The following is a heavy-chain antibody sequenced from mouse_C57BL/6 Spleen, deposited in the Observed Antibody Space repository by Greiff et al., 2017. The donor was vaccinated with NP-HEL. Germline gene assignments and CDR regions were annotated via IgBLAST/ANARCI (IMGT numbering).Heavy chain of an antibody. V-gene: IGHV1-59*01. CDR1: GYTFTSYW. Sequence: QVQLQQPGAELVRPGTSVKLSCKASGYTFTSYWMHWVKQRPGQGLEWIGVIDPSDSYTNYNQKFKGKATLTVDTSSSTAYMQLSSLTSEDSAVYYFARAGGNGYYFDYWGQGTTLTVSS. D-gene: IGHD1-1*02. CDR3: ARAGGNGYYFDY. J-gene: IGHJ2*01. CDR2: IDPSDSYT.